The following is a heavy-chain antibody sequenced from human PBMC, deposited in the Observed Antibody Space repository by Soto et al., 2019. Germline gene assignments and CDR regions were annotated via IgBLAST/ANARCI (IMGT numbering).Heavy chain of an antibody. CDR1: GGTFSSYA. J-gene: IGHJ4*02. CDR3: ARDRGIAVAGTPFDY. Sequence: ASVKVSCKASGGTFSSYAISWVRQAPGQGLEWMGGIIPIFGTANYAQKFQGRVTITADESTSTAYMELSSLRSEDTAVYYCARDRGIAVAGTPFDYWGQGTLVTVSS. V-gene: IGHV1-69*13. D-gene: IGHD6-19*01. CDR2: IIPIFGTA.